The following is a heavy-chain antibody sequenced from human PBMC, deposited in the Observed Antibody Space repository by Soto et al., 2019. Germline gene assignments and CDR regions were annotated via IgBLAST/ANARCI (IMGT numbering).Heavy chain of an antibody. CDR3: ARGFLLRYSSGWYGYYYYGMDV. D-gene: IGHD6-19*01. J-gene: IGHJ6*02. CDR2: TYYRSKWYN. V-gene: IGHV6-1*01. Sequence: SQTLSLTCDISGYSVSSNSAAWNWIRQSPSRGLEWLGRTYYRSKWYNDYAVSVKSRITINPDTSKNQFSLQLNSVTPEDTAVYYCARGFLLRYSSGWYGYYYYGMDVWGQGTTVTVSS. CDR1: GYSVSSNSAA.